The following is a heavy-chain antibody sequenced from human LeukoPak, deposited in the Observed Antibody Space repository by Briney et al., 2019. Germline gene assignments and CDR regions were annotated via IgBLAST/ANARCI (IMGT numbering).Heavy chain of an antibody. V-gene: IGHV3-30*04. D-gene: IGHD5-18*01. CDR3: ARAPGYSYGQCPDY. CDR2: ISYDGSNK. CDR1: GFTFSSYA. Sequence: GGSLRLSCAASGFTFSSYAMHGVRQAPGKGLEGVAVISYDGSNKYYADSVKGRFTISRDNSKNTLYLQMNSLRAEDTAVYYCARAPGYSYGQCPDYWGQGTLVTVSS. J-gene: IGHJ4*02.